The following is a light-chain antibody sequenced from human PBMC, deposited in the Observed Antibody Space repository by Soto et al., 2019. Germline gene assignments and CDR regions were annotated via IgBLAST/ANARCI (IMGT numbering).Light chain of an antibody. CDR3: SSYAGSNNFV. CDR1: KNDIGAYIY. J-gene: IGLJ1*01. Sequence: QSVLTQPPSASGSPGQSVTISCTGTKNDIGAYIYVSWYQQHPGKAPKLMISEVSRRPSGVPERFSGSKSGNTASLTVSGLQADDEAHYYCSSYAGSNNFVFGTGTKLTVL. V-gene: IGLV2-8*01. CDR2: EVS.